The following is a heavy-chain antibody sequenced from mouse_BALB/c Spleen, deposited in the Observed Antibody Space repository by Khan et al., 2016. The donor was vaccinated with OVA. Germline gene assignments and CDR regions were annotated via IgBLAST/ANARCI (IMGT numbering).Heavy chain of an antibody. V-gene: IGHV2-6-4*01. Sequence: VQLQESGPGLVAPSQSLSITCTVSGFSLSRYNIHWVRQPPGKGLEWLGMIWGGGGTDYNSTLKTRLSIIKDNSKSQVSLKMNSLQTDDTAMYFCARAYYRYDGYYAMDYWGQGTSVTVSS. J-gene: IGHJ4*01. CDR2: IWGGGGT. CDR3: ARAYYRYDGYYAMDY. D-gene: IGHD2-14*01. CDR1: GFSLSRYN.